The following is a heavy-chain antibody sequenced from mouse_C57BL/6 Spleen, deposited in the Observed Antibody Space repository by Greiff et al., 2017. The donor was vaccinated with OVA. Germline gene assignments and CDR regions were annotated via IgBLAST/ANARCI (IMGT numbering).Heavy chain of an antibody. Sequence: VQLQQPGAELVRPGSSVKLSCTASGYTFTSYWMPWVKQRPIQGLEWIGNIDPSDSETHYNQKFKDKATLTVDKSSSTAYMQLSSLTSEDSAVDYCARSPTVVAPHFDDWGKGTTLTVSS. CDR3: ARSPTVVAPHFDD. J-gene: IGHJ2*01. D-gene: IGHD1-1*01. CDR1: GYTFTSYW. CDR2: IDPSDSET. V-gene: IGHV1-52*01.